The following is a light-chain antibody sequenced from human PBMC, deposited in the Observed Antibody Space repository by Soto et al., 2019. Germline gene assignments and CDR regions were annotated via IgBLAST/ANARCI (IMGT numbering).Light chain of an antibody. Sequence: IQMTQSPSTLSASVGDSVTITCRASHYSNSWLAWHQQKPGKAPKVLIYQASSLESGVPSRFSGSGSGTEFTLTISSLQPDDFATYYCQQYNIYPWTFGQGTQVEVK. CDR1: HYSNSW. CDR3: QQYNIYPWT. J-gene: IGKJ1*01. CDR2: QAS. V-gene: IGKV1-5*01.